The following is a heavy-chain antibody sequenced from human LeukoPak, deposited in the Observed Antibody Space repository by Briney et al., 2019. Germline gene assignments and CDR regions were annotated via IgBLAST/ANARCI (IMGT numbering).Heavy chain of an antibody. CDR3: ARKGCTGDCYRFDP. CDR1: GYTFNTYG. CDR2: INTDNGNT. Sequence: ASAKVSCKASGYTFNTYGISWVRQAPGQRPEWMGWINTDNGNTKCAQKFQGRVTMTTDTSTSTAYMELSSLRSDDTAVYYCARKGCTGDCYRFDPWGQGTLVTVSS. J-gene: IGHJ5*02. D-gene: IGHD2-21*02. V-gene: IGHV1-18*01.